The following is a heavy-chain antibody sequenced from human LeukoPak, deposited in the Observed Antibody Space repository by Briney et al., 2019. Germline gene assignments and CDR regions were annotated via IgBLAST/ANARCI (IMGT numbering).Heavy chain of an antibody. CDR2: INPSGGST. CDR1: GYTFTNYY. J-gene: IGHJ6*03. CDR3: ARVAGNYMDV. V-gene: IGHV1-46*01. Sequence: ASVKVSCKASGYTFTNYYLHWVRQAPGQGLEWMGIINPSGGSTSYAQKFQGRVTMTRDTSTSTVYMELSSLRSEDTAVYYCARVAGNYMDVWGKGTTVTVSS.